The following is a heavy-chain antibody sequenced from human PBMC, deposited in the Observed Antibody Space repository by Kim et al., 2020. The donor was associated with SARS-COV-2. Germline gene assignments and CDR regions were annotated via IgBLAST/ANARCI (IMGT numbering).Heavy chain of an antibody. CDR1: GGSISSYY. Sequence: SETLSLTCTVSGGSISSYYWSWIRQPPGKGLEWIGYIYYSGSTNYNPSPKSRVTISVDTSKNQFSLKLSSVTAADTAVYYCARSSNRSGPRGDAFDIWGQGTMVTVSS. CDR3: ARSSNRSGPRGDAFDI. CDR2: IYYSGST. J-gene: IGHJ3*02. D-gene: IGHD3-3*01. V-gene: IGHV4-59*01.